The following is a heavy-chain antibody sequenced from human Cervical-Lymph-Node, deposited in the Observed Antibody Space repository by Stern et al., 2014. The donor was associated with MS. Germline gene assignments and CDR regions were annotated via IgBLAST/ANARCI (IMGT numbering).Heavy chain of an antibody. CDR3: ARLSPRNWFDP. CDR1: GGSISSYY. CDR2: IYYSGST. V-gene: IGHV4-59*08. Sequence: QVQLQESGPGLVKPSETLSLTCTVSGGSISSYYWSWIRQPPGKGLEWIGYIYYSGSTNYNPSLKSRVTISVDTSKNQFSLKLSSVPAADTAVYYCARLSPRNWFDPWGQGTLVTVSS. J-gene: IGHJ5*02.